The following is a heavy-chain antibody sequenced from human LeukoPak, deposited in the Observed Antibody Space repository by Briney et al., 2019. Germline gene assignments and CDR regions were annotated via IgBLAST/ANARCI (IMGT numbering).Heavy chain of an antibody. V-gene: IGHV4-59*01. D-gene: IGHD2-15*01. CDR2: IYYSGST. CDR1: GGSISSYY. Sequence: SETLSLTCTVSGGSISSYYWSWIRQPLGKGLEWIGYIYYSGSTNYNPSLKSRVTISVDTSKNQFSLKLSSVTAADTAVYYCARESGDGYCSGGSCYYDYWGQGTLVTVSS. CDR3: ARESGDGYCSGGSCYYDY. J-gene: IGHJ4*02.